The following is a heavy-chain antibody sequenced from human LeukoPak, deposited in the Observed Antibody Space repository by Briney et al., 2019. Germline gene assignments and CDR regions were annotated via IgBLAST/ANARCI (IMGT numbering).Heavy chain of an antibody. V-gene: IGHV4-61*01. Sequence: PSETLSLTCTVSGGSVNSGSYYWSWIRQPPGKGLEWIGYIYYSGSTNYNPSLKSRVTISVDTSKNQFSLKLSSVTAADTAVYYCARDIGRYSYGPTYYYYGMDVWGQGTTVTVSS. CDR1: GGSVNSGSYY. CDR3: ARDIGRYSYGPTYYYYGMDV. D-gene: IGHD5-18*01. CDR2: IYYSGST. J-gene: IGHJ6*02.